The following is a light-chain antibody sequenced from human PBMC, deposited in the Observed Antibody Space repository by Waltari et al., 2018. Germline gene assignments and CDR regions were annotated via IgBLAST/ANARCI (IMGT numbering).Light chain of an antibody. CDR2: GAS. CDR3: QQYGSSPRIT. Sequence: EIVLTQSPGTLSLSPGERATLSCRASQSISSTYLAWYQQKPGPAPRLLIYGASSRATGIADRFSGSGSGTDFTLTISRLEPEDFAVYYCQQYGSSPRITFGQGTRLEIK. CDR1: QSISSTY. V-gene: IGKV3-20*01. J-gene: IGKJ5*01.